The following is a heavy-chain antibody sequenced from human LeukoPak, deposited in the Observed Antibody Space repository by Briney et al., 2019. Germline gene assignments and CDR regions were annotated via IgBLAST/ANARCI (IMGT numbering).Heavy chain of an antibody. CDR2: INHSGST. J-gene: IGHJ5*02. CDR3: ARDGWEYGDYDNWFDP. Sequence: PSETLSLTCAVYGGSFSGYYWSWIRQPPGKGLEWIGEINHSGSTNYNPSLKSRVTISIDTSKNQFSLKLSSVTDADTAVYYCARDGWEYGDYDNWFDPWGQGTLVTVSS. D-gene: IGHD4-17*01. CDR1: GGSFSGYY. V-gene: IGHV4-34*01.